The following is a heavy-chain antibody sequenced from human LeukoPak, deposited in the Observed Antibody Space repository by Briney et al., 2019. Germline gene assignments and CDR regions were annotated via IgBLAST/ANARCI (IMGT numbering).Heavy chain of an antibody. CDR2: IIPILGIA. D-gene: IGHD2-15*01. CDR3: ARLEPLSGGSCC. V-gene: IGHV1-69*04. CDR1: GGTFSSYA. Sequence: ASVKVSCKASGGTFSSYAISWVRQAPGQGLEWMGRIIPILGIANYAQKFQGRVTITADKSTSTAYMELSSLRSEDTAVYYCARLEPLSGGSCCWGQGTLVTVSS. J-gene: IGHJ4*02.